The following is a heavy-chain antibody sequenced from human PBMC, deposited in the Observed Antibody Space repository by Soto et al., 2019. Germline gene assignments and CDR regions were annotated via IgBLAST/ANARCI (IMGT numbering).Heavy chain of an antibody. J-gene: IGHJ6*02. CDR2: ISYDGSNK. V-gene: IGHV3-30*03. CDR3: ARRPGIAVAGTQHYYYGMDV. Sequence: QVQLVESGGDVVQPGRSLRLSCAASGFTFSSYGMHWVRQAPGKGLEWVAVISYDGSNKYYADSVKGRFTISRDNSKNTLYLQMNSLRAEDTAVYYCARRPGIAVAGTQHYYYGMDVWGQGTTVTVSS. CDR1: GFTFSSYG. D-gene: IGHD6-19*01.